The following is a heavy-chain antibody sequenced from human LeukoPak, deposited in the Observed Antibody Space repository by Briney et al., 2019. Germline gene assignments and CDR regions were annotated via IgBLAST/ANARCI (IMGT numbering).Heavy chain of an antibody. CDR1: GFTFSSYE. J-gene: IGHJ5*02. D-gene: IGHD3-10*01. CDR3: ARKYYYGSGGS. CDR2: ISSSGSTI. V-gene: IGHV3-48*03. Sequence: GGSLRLSCAASGFTFSSYEMNWVRQAPGKGLEWVSYISSSGSTIYYADSVKGRFTISRDNAKNSLYLQMNSLRAEDTAVYYCARKYYYGSGGSWGQGTLVTVSS.